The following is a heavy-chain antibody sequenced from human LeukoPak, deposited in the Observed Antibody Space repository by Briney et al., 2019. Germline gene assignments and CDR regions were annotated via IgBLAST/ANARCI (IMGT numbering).Heavy chain of an antibody. Sequence: GGSLRLSCAASGFTFSSYSMNWVRQAPGKGLEWVSSISSSSYIYCADSVKGRFTISRDNAKNSLYLQMNSLRAEDTAVYYCARGKAAAGVDYWGQGTLVTVSS. V-gene: IGHV3-21*01. CDR2: ISSSSYI. J-gene: IGHJ4*02. CDR1: GFTFSSYS. D-gene: IGHD6-13*01. CDR3: ARGKAAAGVDY.